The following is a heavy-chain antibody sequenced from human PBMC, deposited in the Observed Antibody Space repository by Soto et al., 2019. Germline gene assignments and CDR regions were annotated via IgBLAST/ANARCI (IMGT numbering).Heavy chain of an antibody. V-gene: IGHV3-11*01. D-gene: IGHD3-10*01. CDR2: MSSSGTDM. J-gene: IGHJ4*02. CDR1: GFTFSDYY. Sequence: QVQLVYSGGGLVKPGGSLRISCAASGFTFSDYYMTWFRQAPGKGPECLSYMSSSGTDMYYADSVRGRFTISRDNAQNSLYLQMNSRRADDTAGYYWARGSRGGGDYWGQGTLVTVSS. CDR3: ARGSRGGGDY.